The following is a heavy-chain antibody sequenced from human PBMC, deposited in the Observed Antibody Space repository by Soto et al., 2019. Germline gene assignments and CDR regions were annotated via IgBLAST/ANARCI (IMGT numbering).Heavy chain of an antibody. D-gene: IGHD6-13*01. Sequence: QVQLQESGPGLVKPSGTLSLTCAVSSGSISSNNWWSWVRQPPGKGLEWIGEIYHSGSTNYNPSLKSRVTISVDNSKNQFSLKLSSVTAADTAVYYCARGGIAAAGGFDYWGQGTLVTVSS. CDR1: SGSISSNNW. CDR2: IYHSGST. CDR3: ARGGIAAAGGFDY. V-gene: IGHV4-4*02. J-gene: IGHJ4*02.